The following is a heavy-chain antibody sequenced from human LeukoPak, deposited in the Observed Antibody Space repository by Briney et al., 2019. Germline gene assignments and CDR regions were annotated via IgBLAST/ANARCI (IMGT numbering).Heavy chain of an antibody. CDR3: ARDMGGMAARPIDY. Sequence: SGGSLKLSCAASGFSFSSYSMNWARQSPGKGLEWDSYISSSSSTISYADSVKGRFTISRDNAKNSLYLQMNSLRAEDTAVYYCARDMGGMAARPIDYWGQGTLVTVSS. V-gene: IGHV3-48*01. CDR1: GFSFSSYS. CDR2: ISSSSSTI. J-gene: IGHJ4*02. D-gene: IGHD6-6*01.